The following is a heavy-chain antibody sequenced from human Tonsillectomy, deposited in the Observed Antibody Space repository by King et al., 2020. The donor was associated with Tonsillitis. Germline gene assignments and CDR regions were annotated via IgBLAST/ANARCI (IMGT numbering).Heavy chain of an antibody. CDR1: GFTFSDYY. CDR2: ISRSGSTI. Sequence: VQLVESGGGLVKPGGSLRLSCAASGFTFSDYYITWIRQAPGKGLELVSYISRSGSTIYYADSVKGRFTISRDNAKNSLDLQMNSLGAEDTAVYYCARRGHYGGYDVFDLWGQGTLVTVSS. J-gene: IGHJ5*02. CDR3: ARRGHYGGYDVFDL. D-gene: IGHD5-12*01. V-gene: IGHV3-11*01.